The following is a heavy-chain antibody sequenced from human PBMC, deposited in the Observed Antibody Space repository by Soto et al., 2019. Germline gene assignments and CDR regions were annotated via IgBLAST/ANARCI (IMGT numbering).Heavy chain of an antibody. J-gene: IGHJ3*02. CDR3: ARRGMSKIGVDT. Sequence: QVQLVQSGAEVKKPGTSVKVSCKASGYIFSNYYMHWVRQAPGQGLEWMGVFNPSGDATHYAQSVQGRVAVTRDTSTSTVYMELSSLTSEDTAVYYCARRGMSKIGVDTWGQGTMVTVSS. V-gene: IGHV1-46*01. CDR2: FNPSGDAT. CDR1: GYIFSNYY. D-gene: IGHD3-10*01.